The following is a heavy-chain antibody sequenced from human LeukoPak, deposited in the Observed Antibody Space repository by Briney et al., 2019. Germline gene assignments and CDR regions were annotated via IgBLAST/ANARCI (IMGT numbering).Heavy chain of an antibody. V-gene: IGHV3-9*01. CDR1: GFTFDDYA. J-gene: IGHJ4*02. D-gene: IGHD3-22*01. CDR2: ISWNSGSI. CDR3: AKAYNYYDSSGYPGGTYFDY. Sequence: GGSLRLSCAASGFTFDDYAMHWVRQAPGKGLEWVSGISWNSGSIGYADSVKGRFTISRDNAKNSLYLQMNSLRAEDTALYYCAKAYNYYDSSGYPGGTYFDYWGQGTLVTVSS.